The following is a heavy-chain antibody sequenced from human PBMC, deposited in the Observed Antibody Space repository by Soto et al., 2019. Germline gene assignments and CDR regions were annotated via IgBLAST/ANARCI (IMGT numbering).Heavy chain of an antibody. Sequence: QVQLVESGGGVVQPGTSLRLSCAASGFTLSSYGMHWVRQAPGKGLEWVAILWSDGSTKYYADSVEGRFTISRDISKNTLSLLMNILRVDDTAIYYCAREVAVAGVPPGGAFQIWGQGTMVTVSS. CDR3: AREVAVAGVPPGGAFQI. D-gene: IGHD6-19*01. CDR2: LWSDGSTK. CDR1: GFTLSSYG. V-gene: IGHV3-33*01. J-gene: IGHJ3*02.